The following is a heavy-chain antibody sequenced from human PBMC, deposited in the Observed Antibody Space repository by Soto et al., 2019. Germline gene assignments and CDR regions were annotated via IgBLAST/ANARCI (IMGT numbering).Heavy chain of an antibody. CDR3: ARGGHSSSWPPHMDY. Sequence: SETLSLTCTVSGGSISSYYWSWIRQPPGKGLEWIGYIYYSGSTNYNPSLKSRVTISVDTSKNQFSLKLSSVTAADTAVYYCARGGHSSSWPPHMDYWGQGTLVIVSS. D-gene: IGHD6-13*01. CDR2: IYYSGST. CDR1: GGSISSYY. V-gene: IGHV4-59*08. J-gene: IGHJ4*02.